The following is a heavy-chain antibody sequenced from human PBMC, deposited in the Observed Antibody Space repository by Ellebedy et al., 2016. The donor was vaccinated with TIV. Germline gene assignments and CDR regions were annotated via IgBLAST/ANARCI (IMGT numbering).Heavy chain of an antibody. CDR1: GGPISSSRYY. CDR3: ARSPLGAANGY. D-gene: IGHD1-26*01. CDR2: IYYSGST. J-gene: IGHJ4*02. Sequence: SETLSLTXTVSGGPISSSRYYWGWIRQPSGKGLEWIGSIYYSGSTYYNPSLKSRVTISVDTSKNQFSLKLSSVTAADTAVYYCARSPLGAANGYWGQGTLVTVSS. V-gene: IGHV4-39*07.